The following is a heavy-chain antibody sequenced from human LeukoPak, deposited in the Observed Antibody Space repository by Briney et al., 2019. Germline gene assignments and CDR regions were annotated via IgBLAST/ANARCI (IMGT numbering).Heavy chain of an antibody. CDR2: IIPIFGTA. V-gene: IGHV1-69*13. J-gene: IGHJ5*02. D-gene: IGHD3-16*01. Sequence: SVKVSCKASGGTFSSYAISWVRQAPGQGLEWMGGIIPIFGTANYAQKFQGSVTITADESTSTAYMELSSLRSEDTAVYYCAGGRSPGKYYDYVWGSFLTYNWFDPWGQGTLVTVSS. CDR3: AGGRSPGKYYDYVWGSFLTYNWFDP. CDR1: GGTFSSYA.